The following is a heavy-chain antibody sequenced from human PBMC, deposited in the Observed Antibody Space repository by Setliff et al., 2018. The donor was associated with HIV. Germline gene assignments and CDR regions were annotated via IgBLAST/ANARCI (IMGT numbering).Heavy chain of an antibody. CDR1: GGSFSDNY. CDR3: ARVSCSYWYSIFRNYYYHMDV. J-gene: IGHJ6*03. CDR2: INHSGRT. D-gene: IGHD6-13*01. Sequence: PSETLSLTCAVYGGSFSDNYWNWIRQSPGKGLEWIGEINHSGRTKYSPSLRSRVSISVDTSKTQFSLNLSSVTAADTAVYYCARVSCSYWYSIFRNYYYHMDVWGKGTTVTVSS. V-gene: IGHV4-34*01.